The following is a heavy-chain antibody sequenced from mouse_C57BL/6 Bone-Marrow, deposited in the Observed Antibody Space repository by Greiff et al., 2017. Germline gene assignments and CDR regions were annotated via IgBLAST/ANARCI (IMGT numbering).Heavy chain of an antibody. CDR1: GYTFTSYW. CDR3: AREGDYSLFAY. V-gene: IGHV1-61*01. J-gene: IGHJ3*01. CDR2: IYPSDSET. Sequence: VQLQQPGAELVRPGSSVKLSCKASGYTFTSYWMDWVKQRPGQGLEWIGNIYPSDSETHYNQKFKDKATLTVDKSSSTAYMQLSSLTSEDSAVYYCAREGDYSLFAYWGQGTLVTVSA. D-gene: IGHD2-4*01.